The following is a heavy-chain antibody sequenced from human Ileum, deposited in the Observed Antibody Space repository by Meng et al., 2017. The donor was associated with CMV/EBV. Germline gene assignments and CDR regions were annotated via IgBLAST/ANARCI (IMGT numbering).Heavy chain of an antibody. CDR2: MKTDGSEK. V-gene: IGHV3-7*01. J-gene: IGHJ4*02. Sequence: GESLKISCAASGFIFRNYWMSWARQAPGRGLEWVASMKTDGSEKYYVDSVKGRFTMSRDNAKNSLYLQMNSLRAEDTAVYYCARGNALDYWGLGTLVTSPQ. CDR1: GFIFRNYW. CDR3: ARGNALDY.